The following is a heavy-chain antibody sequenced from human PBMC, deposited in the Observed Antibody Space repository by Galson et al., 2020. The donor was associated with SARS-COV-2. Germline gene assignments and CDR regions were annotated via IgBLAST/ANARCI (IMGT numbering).Heavy chain of an antibody. D-gene: IGHD2-21*01. CDR3: ARGTCDVTMLLMIATAASYYFDF. CDR1: GGSFSGYY. J-gene: IGHJ4*02. Sequence: SQASETLSLTCALYGGSFSGYYWGWIRQSPGKGLEWIGEITPTGSINNNPSLKSRVTISKDTSKNQFSLRLRSVTAADTAMYFCARGTCDVTMLLMIATAASYYFDFWGQGSLVTVSS. CDR2: ITPTGSI. V-gene: IGHV4-34*01.